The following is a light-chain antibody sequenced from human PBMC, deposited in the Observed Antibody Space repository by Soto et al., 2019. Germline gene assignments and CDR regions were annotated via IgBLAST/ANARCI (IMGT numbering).Light chain of an antibody. V-gene: IGKV3-20*01. CDR3: QQYGSSPRT. Sequence: EIVLTQSPGTLSLSPGERATLSCRASQSVTSNCLAWNQQKPGQVPRLLMFAASSRATGIPDRFSGSGSGTDFTLTISRLEPEDFAVYYCQQYGSSPRTFGQGTKVEIK. CDR2: AAS. CDR1: QSVTSNC. J-gene: IGKJ1*01.